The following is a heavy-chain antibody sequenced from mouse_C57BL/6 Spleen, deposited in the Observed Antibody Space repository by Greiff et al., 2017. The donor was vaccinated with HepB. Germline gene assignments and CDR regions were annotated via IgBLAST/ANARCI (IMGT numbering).Heavy chain of an antibody. Sequence: QVQLQQSGTELVKPGASVKLSCKASGYTFTSYWMHWVKQRPGQGLEWIGNINPSNGGTNYNEKFKSKATLTVDKSSSTAYMQLSSLTSEDSAVYYCARDSNYVGYAMDYWGQGTSVTVSS. V-gene: IGHV1-53*01. D-gene: IGHD2-5*01. CDR2: INPSNGGT. CDR1: GYTFTSYW. J-gene: IGHJ4*01. CDR3: ARDSNYVGYAMDY.